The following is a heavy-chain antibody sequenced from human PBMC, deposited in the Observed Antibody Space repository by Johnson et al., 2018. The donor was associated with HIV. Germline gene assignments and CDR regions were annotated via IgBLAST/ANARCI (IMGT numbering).Heavy chain of an antibody. CDR3: ARPYSDYVYGAFDI. D-gene: IGHD4-11*01. CDR2: IKQDGSKK. J-gene: IGHJ3*02. CDR1: QFTFSSYY. Sequence: VQLVESGGGLVQPAWSPRLSCASSQFTFSSYYMNCVRQAPGKGLEWVANIKQDGSKKYYVDSVRGRFTISRDNAKNSVILEMNSLRAEDTAVYYCARPYSDYVYGAFDIWGPGTVVTVSS. V-gene: IGHV3-7*01.